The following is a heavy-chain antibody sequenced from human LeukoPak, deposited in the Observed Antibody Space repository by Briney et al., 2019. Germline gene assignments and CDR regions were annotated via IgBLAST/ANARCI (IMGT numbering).Heavy chain of an antibody. CDR3: TKGYCSVSTCLEPYYGMDV. V-gene: IGHV3-23*01. Sequence: GGSLSLSCAASGFTFTNYAMSWVRQAPGKGLEWVSGINDSGSRTYYADSVKGRFTISRDNSKNRLYLQMNSLRAEDAALYYCTKGYCSVSTCLEPYYGMDVWGLGTTVTVSS. CDR2: INDSGSRT. CDR1: GFTFTNYA. J-gene: IGHJ6*02. D-gene: IGHD2-15*01.